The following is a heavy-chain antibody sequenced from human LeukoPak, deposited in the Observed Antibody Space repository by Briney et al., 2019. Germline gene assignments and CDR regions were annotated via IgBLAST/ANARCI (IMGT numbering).Heavy chain of an antibody. J-gene: IGHJ5*02. D-gene: IGHD3-22*01. CDR1: GFTFSSYS. CDR3: ARDLRTMTSDP. Sequence: GGSLRLSCAASGFTFSSYSMNWVRQAPGKGLEWVSYISSSSSTIYYADSVKGRFTISRDNAKNSLYLQMNSLRAEDTAVYYCARDLRTMTSDPWGQGTLVTVSS. CDR2: ISSSSSTI. V-gene: IGHV3-48*01.